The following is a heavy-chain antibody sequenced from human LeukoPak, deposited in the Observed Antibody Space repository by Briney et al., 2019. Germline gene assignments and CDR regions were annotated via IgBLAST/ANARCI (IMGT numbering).Heavy chain of an antibody. Sequence: SQTLSLTCDISGDSVSSNSAAWNWIRQSPSRGLERLGRTYYRSKWYNDYAVSVKSRITINPDTSKNQFSLKLSSVTAADTAVYYCARLYSYGLHYYYYMDVWGKGTTVTISS. CDR3: ARLYSYGLHYYYYMDV. V-gene: IGHV6-1*01. J-gene: IGHJ6*03. D-gene: IGHD5-18*01. CDR1: GDSVSSNSAA. CDR2: TYYRSKWYN.